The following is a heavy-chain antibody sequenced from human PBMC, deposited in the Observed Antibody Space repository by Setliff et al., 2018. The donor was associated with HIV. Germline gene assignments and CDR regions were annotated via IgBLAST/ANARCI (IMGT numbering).Heavy chain of an antibody. Sequence: ASVKVSCKASGYTFTTYSINWVRQAPGQGLEWMGWINTNTGNPTYAQAFTGRFFFSLDTSVSTAYLQISSVKAEDTAMYYCARDFGRTLDYWGRGTLVTVSS. CDR3: ARDFGRTLDY. D-gene: IGHD3-3*01. CDR2: INTNTGNP. J-gene: IGHJ4*02. V-gene: IGHV7-4-1*02. CDR1: GYTFTTYS.